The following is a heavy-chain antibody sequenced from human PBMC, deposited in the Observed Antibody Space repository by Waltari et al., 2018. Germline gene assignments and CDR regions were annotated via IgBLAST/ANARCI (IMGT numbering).Heavy chain of an antibody. V-gene: IGHV3-66*02. D-gene: IGHD6-6*01. CDR1: GFTVSSTY. J-gene: IGHJ5*02. Sequence: EVQLVESGGGLVQPGGSLRLSCAASGFTVSSTYMSWVRQAPGKGLEWVSVIYSGGSTYYADSVKGRFTISRDNSKNTLYLQMNSLRAEDTAVYYCARDLGYSSSSFFSWGQGTLVTVSS. CDR2: IYSGGST. CDR3: ARDLGYSSSSFFS.